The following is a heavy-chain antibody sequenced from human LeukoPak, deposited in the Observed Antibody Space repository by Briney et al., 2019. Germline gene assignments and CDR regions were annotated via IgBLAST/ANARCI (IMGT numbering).Heavy chain of an antibody. CDR1: GGTFSSYA. CDR2: IIPILGIA. D-gene: IGHD6-19*01. Sequence: SVKVSCKASGGTFSSYAISWVRQAPGQGLEWMGGIIPILGIANYAQKFQGRVTITADKSTSTAYMELSSLRSEDTAVYYCARDLLKQWLVHDAFDIWGQGTMVTVSS. CDR3: ARDLLKQWLVHDAFDI. J-gene: IGHJ3*02. V-gene: IGHV1-69*10.